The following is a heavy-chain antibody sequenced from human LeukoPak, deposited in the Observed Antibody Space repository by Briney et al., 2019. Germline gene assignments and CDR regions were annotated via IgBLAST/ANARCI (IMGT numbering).Heavy chain of an antibody. J-gene: IGHJ4*02. CDR3: AKDLYYDSSGSSSYYFDY. D-gene: IGHD3-22*01. Sequence: GRSLRLSCAASGFTFSSYAMNWVGQAPGNGLEWVSAINGNGGSTSYADSVNGRFTISRENSKNTLYLQMNRLRAEDTAVYYCAKDLYYDSSGSSSYYFDYWGQGALVTVSS. V-gene: IGHV3-23*01. CDR2: INGNGGST. CDR1: GFTFSSYA.